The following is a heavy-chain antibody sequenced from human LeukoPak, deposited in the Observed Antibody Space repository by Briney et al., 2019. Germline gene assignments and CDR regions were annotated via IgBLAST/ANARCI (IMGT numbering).Heavy chain of an antibody. Sequence: SVKVSCKASGGTFSSYAISWVRQAPGQGREWMGGIIPIFGTANYAQKFQGRVTITADESTSTAYMELSSLRSEDTAVYYFARPFNRAFDTGAKGQWSPSLQ. CDR3: ARPFNRAFDT. CDR2: IIPIFGTA. J-gene: IGHJ3*02. CDR1: GGTFSSYA. V-gene: IGHV1-69*01. D-gene: IGHD1-14*01.